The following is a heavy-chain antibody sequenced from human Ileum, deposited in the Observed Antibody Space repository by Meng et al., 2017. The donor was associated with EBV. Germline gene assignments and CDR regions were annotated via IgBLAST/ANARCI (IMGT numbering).Heavy chain of an antibody. V-gene: IGHV4-34*01. D-gene: IGHD4-11*01. CDR2: INHSGST. CDR3: ARGPTTMAHDFDY. Sequence: QVQLQQWGAGMLKPSETLSFTCVVSGGSFSDYYWSWIRQPPGKGLEWIGEINHSGSTNYNPSLESRATISVDTSKNNLSLKLSSVTAADSAVYYCARGPTTMAHDFDYWGQGTLVTVSS. J-gene: IGHJ4*02. CDR1: GGSFSDYY.